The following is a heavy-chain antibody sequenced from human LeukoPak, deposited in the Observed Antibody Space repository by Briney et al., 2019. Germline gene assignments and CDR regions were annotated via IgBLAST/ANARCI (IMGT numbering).Heavy chain of an antibody. J-gene: IGHJ4*02. D-gene: IGHD3-3*01. Sequence: TLSLTCTVSGGSISSGGYYWSWIRQPAGKGLEWIGRVYTSGSTNYNPSLKSRVTISVDTPKNQFSLKLSSVTAADTAVYYCARDLRNKSYYDFWSGYYTGGAFDYWGQGTLVTVSS. V-gene: IGHV4-61*02. CDR3: ARDLRNKSYYDFWSGYYTGGAFDY. CDR1: GGSISSGGYY. CDR2: VYTSGST.